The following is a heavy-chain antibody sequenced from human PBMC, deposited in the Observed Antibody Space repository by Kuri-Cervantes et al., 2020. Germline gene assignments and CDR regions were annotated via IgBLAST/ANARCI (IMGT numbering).Heavy chain of an antibody. D-gene: IGHD3-22*01. Sequence: GGSLRLSCAASGFTFSSYSMNWVRQAPGKGLEWVSSISGSGSSTYYADSVKGRFTISRDNSKNSLYLQMNSLRAEDTAVYYCARDVPYYYDSSGYPASIAFDIWGQGTMVTVSS. CDR3: ARDVPYYYDSSGYPASIAFDI. V-gene: IGHV3-48*01. CDR1: GFTFSSYS. CDR2: ISGSGSST. J-gene: IGHJ3*02.